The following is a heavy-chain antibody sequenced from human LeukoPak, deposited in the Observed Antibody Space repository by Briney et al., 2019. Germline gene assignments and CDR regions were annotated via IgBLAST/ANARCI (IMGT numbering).Heavy chain of an antibody. D-gene: IGHD6-19*01. CDR3: ARSYLGGWYYCDY. V-gene: IGHV4-34*01. J-gene: IGHJ4*02. CDR2: INHSGST. Sequence: SETLSLTCAVYGGSFSGYYWSWIRQPPGKGLEWVGEINHSGSTNYNPSLKSRVTISVDTSKNQFSLKLSSVTAADTAVYYCARSYLGGWYYCDYWGQGTLVTVSS. CDR1: GGSFSGYY.